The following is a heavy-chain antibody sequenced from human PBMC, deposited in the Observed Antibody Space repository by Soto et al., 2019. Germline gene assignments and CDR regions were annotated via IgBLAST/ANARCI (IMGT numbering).Heavy chain of an antibody. J-gene: IGHJ5*02. D-gene: IGHD6-19*01. Sequence: PGGSLRLSCAASGFTFSSYSMNWVRQAPGKGLEWVSSISSSSSYIYYADSVKGRFTISRDNAKNSLYLQMNSLRAEDTAVYYCARDRWYSSGWFPLDPWGQGTLVTVSS. CDR3: ARDRWYSSGWFPLDP. CDR1: GFTFSSYS. CDR2: ISSSSSYI. V-gene: IGHV3-21*01.